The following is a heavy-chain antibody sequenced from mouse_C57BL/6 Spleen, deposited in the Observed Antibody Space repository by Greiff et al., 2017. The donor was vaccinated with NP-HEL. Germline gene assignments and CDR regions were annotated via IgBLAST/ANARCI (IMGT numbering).Heavy chain of an antibody. CDR2: IWWDDDK. Sequence: QVQLKESGPGILQPSQTLSLTCSFSGFSLSTFGMGVGWIRQPSGKGLEWLAHIWWDDDKYYNPALKSRLTISKDTSKNQVFLKIANVDTADTATYDWARMGGYSSYWYFEVWGTGTTVTVSS. J-gene: IGHJ1*03. CDR1: GFSLSTFGMG. D-gene: IGHD2-3*01. CDR3: ARMGGYSSYWYFEV. V-gene: IGHV8-8*01.